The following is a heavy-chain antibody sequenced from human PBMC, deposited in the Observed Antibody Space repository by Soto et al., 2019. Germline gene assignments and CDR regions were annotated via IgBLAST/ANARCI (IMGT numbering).Heavy chain of an antibody. J-gene: IGHJ5*02. D-gene: IGHD3-16*01. CDR1: GGTFSSYA. CDR3: ASSLPPWAAPTLDP. CDR2: IIPIFGTA. V-gene: IGHV1-69*13. Sequence: SVKVSCKASGGTFSSYAISWVRQAPGQGLEWMGGIIPIFGTANYAQKFQGIVKITADESTSTAYMELSSPRSADTAESDCASSLPPWAAPTLDPCGQGTLVAGAS.